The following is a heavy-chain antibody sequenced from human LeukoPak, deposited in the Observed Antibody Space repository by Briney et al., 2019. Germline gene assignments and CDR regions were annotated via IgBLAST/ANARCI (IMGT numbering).Heavy chain of an antibody. CDR2: IYYSGST. Sequence: SETLSLTCTVSGGSMRSYYWSWIRQPPGKGLEWIGYIYYSGSTNYNPSLKSRVTISVDTSKNQFSLKLSSVTAADTAVYYCARNANVLRYCDWLQPEPSDYWGQGTLVTVSS. CDR1: GGSMRSYY. CDR3: ARNANVLRYCDWLQPEPSDY. D-gene: IGHD3-9*01. J-gene: IGHJ4*02. V-gene: IGHV4-59*08.